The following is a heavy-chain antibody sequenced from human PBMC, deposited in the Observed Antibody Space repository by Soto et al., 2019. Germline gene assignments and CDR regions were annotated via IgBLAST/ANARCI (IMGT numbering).Heavy chain of an antibody. CDR1: GFTFSSYG. Sequence: PGGSLRLSCAASGFTFSSYGMHWVRQAPGKGLEWVAVISYDGSNKYYADSVKGRFTISRDNSKNTLYLQMNSLRAEDTAVYYCAKDATYYDILTGYHPVYYFDYWGQGT. CDR2: ISYDGSNK. D-gene: IGHD3-9*01. CDR3: AKDATYYDILTGYHPVYYFDY. J-gene: IGHJ4*02. V-gene: IGHV3-30*18.